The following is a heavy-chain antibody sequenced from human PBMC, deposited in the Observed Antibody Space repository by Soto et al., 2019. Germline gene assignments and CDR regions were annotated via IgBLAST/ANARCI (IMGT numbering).Heavy chain of an antibody. CDR2: ISYNRSNK. CDR3: GRVTLLAAAGMGKYYYYMDV. CDR1: GFTFSSYG. V-gene: IGHV3-30*03. D-gene: IGHD6-13*01. J-gene: IGHJ6*03. Sequence: GGSLRLSCAASGFTFSSYGMHWVRQAPGKGLEWVSDISYNRSNKYYADSVKGRFTISRDNAKNSLYLQMNSLRAEDTAVYYCGRVTLLAAAGMGKYYYYMDVWGKGTTVTVSS.